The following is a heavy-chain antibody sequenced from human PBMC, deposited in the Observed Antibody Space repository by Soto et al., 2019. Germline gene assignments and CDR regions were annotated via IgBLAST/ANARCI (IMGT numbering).Heavy chain of an antibody. CDR3: ARGRIRSGTDAFDI. CDR1: GYTFTSYD. J-gene: IGHJ3*02. Sequence: QVPLVQSGAEVKKPGASVKVSCKASGYTFTSYDINWVRQATGQGLEWMGWMNPNSGNTGYAQKFQGRVTMTRNTSISTAYMELSSLRSEDTAVYYCARGRIRSGTDAFDIWGQGTMVTVSS. D-gene: IGHD2-15*01. V-gene: IGHV1-8*01. CDR2: MNPNSGNT.